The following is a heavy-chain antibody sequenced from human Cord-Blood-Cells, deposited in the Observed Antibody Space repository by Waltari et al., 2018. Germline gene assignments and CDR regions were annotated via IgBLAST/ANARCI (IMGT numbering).Heavy chain of an antibody. J-gene: IGHJ3*02. CDR2: MYVGVSK. V-gene: IGHV3-53*01. Sequence: EVQLVESGGGWIQPGGSLRPSCVASGFTVSSNYMTWVCQAPGNGLGWVSGMYVGVSKDYANSGKCRFTIFRENSNNTLYLQMNSLRGEDTAVYYCARTVVVPAAIQAFDIWGQGTMVTVSS. D-gene: IGHD2-2*02. CDR3: ARTVVVPAAIQAFDI. CDR1: GFTVSSNY.